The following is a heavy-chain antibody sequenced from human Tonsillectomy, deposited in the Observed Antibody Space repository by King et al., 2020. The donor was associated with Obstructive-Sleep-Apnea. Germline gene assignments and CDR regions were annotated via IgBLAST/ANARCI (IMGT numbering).Heavy chain of an antibody. CDR1: GFTVSSNY. Sequence: VQLVESGGGLVQPGGSLRLSCAASGFTVSSNYMSWVRQAPGKGLEWVSVIYSGGSTYYADSVKGRFTISRHNSKNTLYLQMNSLRAEDTAVYYCARDPSNGYNNWYFDLWGRGTLVTVSS. D-gene: IGHD1-14*01. J-gene: IGHJ2*01. CDR2: IYSGGST. CDR3: ARDPSNGYNNWYFDL. V-gene: IGHV3-53*04.